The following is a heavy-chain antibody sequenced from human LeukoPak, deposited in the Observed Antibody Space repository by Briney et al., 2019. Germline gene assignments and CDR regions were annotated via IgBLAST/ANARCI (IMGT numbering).Heavy chain of an antibody. D-gene: IGHD3-22*01. V-gene: IGHV4-31*03. CDR1: GGSISSGVYY. J-gene: IGHJ3*02. Sequence: SETLSLTCTVSGGSISSGVYYWSWIRQHPGKGLEWIGYIYYSGSTYYNPSLKSRVTISVDTSKNQFSLKLSSVTAADTAVYYCARVTMIVSGAFDIWGQGTMVTVSS. CDR3: ARVTMIVSGAFDI. CDR2: IYYSGST.